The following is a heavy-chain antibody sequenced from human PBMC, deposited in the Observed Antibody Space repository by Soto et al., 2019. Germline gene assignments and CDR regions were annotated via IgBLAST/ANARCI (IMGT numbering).Heavy chain of an antibody. J-gene: IGHJ4*02. CDR1: GFTFSSYS. V-gene: IGHV3-21*01. CDR2: ISSSSSYI. Sequence: GWSLRLSCAASGFTFSSYSMNWVRHAPGKGLEWVSSISSSSSYIYYADSVKGRFTISRDNAKNSLYLQMNSLRAEDTAVYYCPVYDSSGYFSFKYWRQRTLVIVSA. D-gene: IGHD3-22*01. CDR3: PVYDSSGYFSFKY.